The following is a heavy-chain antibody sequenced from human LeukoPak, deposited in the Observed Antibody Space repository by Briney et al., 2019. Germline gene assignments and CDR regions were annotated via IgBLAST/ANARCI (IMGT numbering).Heavy chain of an antibody. CDR3: AKAGSWYGSYYFDY. V-gene: IGHV3-48*04. J-gene: IGHJ4*02. D-gene: IGHD6-13*01. CDR2: ISSSSTTI. CDR1: GFTFSSYS. Sequence: PGGSLRLSCAASGFTFSSYSINWVRQAPGKGLEWVSYISSSSTTIYYADSVKGRFTISRDNAKNSLYLQMNSLRAEDTALYYCAKAGSWYGSYYFDYWGQGTLVTVSS.